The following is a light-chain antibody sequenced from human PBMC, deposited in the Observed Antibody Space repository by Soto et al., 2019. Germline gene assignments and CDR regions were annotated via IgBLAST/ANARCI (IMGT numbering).Light chain of an antibody. J-gene: IGKJ2*01. CDR2: AAS. CDR1: QGIPTY. CDR3: QQSYLTLPYT. Sequence: DIQMTQSPSSLSASVGDRVTITCRASQGIPTYLNWYQQKPGKAPKLLIYAASYLHSGVPSRFIGRGTGTKFTLPISSLQPEEFATYYCQQSYLTLPYTFGQGTRLEIK. V-gene: IGKV1-39*01.